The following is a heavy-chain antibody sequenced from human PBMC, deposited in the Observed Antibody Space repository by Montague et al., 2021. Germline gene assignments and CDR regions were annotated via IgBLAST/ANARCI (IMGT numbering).Heavy chain of an antibody. V-gene: IGHV4-59*08. D-gene: IGHD6-13*01. Sequence: SETLSLTCTVSGGSISAYYWSWIRQPPGKGLEWIGYIYYIGSTNXNPSLKSRVTVSVDTSKNQFSLKLSSVTAADTAVYYCARHGVSSWYRELHGFDIWGQGTMVIVSS. CDR3: ARHGVSSWYRELHGFDI. J-gene: IGHJ3*02. CDR2: IYYIGST. CDR1: GGSISAYY.